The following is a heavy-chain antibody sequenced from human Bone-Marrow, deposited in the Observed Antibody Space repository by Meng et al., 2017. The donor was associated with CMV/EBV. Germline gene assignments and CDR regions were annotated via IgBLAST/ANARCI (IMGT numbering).Heavy chain of an antibody. V-gene: IGHV3-11*04. J-gene: IGHJ6*02. CDR2: ISSSGSTI. CDR1: GFTFSDYY. CDR3: ARDQVLRFLEWSNYYYYGMDV. D-gene: IGHD3-3*01. Sequence: GESLKISCAASGFTFSDYYMSWIRQAPGKGLEWVSYISSSGSTIYYADSVKGRFTISRDNAKNSLYLQMNSLRAEDTAVYYCARDQVLRFLEWSNYYYYGMDVWGQGTTFTVSS.